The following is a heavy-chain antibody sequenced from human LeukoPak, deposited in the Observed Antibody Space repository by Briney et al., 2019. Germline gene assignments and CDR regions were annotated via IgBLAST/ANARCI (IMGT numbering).Heavy chain of an antibody. CDR3: ARDPPPGYFDSSGYYENLDY. J-gene: IGHJ4*02. Sequence: SXXXXYYWGWIRQPPGKGLEWIGSIYHSGSTYYNPSLKSRVTISLDTSKNQFSLRLRSVTAADTAMYYCARDPPPGYFDSSGYYENLDYWGQGALVTVSS. CDR2: IYHSGST. CDR1: SXXXXYY. V-gene: IGHV4-38-2*02. D-gene: IGHD3-22*01.